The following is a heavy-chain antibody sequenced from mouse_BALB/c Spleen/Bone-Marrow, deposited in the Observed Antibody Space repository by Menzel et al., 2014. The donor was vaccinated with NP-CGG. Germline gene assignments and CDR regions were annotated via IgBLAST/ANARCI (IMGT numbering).Heavy chain of an antibody. CDR2: ISRYNGAT. D-gene: IGHD4-1*01. Sequence: LVKTGASVKISCKASGYSFTGYYMHWVKQSHGKSLEWIGYISRYNGATSYTQKFKGKATFTADTSSSSACMQFHRLRPEAAEVYYFGRGRWEVGYWYFDVWGEGTPVTVSS. CDR3: GRGRWEVGYWYFDV. J-gene: IGHJ1*01. CDR1: GYSFTGYY. V-gene: IGHV1S34*01.